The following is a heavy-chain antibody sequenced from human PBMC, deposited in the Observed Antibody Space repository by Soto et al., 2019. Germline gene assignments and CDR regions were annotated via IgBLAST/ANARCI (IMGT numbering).Heavy chain of an antibody. J-gene: IGHJ4*02. CDR2: ISWNSGSI. V-gene: IGHV3-9*01. CDR3: AKGITMVRGVDPFDY. Sequence: GGSLRLSCAASGFTFDDYAMHWVRQAPWKGLEWVSGISWNSGSIGYADSVKGRFTISRDNAKNSLYLQMNSLRAEDTALYYCAKGITMVRGVDPFDYWGQGTLVTVSS. D-gene: IGHD3-10*01. CDR1: GFTFDDYA.